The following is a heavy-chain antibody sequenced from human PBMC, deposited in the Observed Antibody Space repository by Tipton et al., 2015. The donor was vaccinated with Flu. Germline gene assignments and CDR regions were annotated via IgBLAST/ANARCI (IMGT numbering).Heavy chain of an antibody. J-gene: IGHJ5*02. CDR1: GGSFSGYY. D-gene: IGHD2-15*01. CDR2: INHSGST. Sequence: TLSLTCAVHGGSFSGYYWSWIRQPPGKGLEWIGEINHSGSTNYNPSLKSRVTISGDTSKNQFSLKLSSVTAADTAVFYCAKEDSSWFDPWGQGTLVTVSS. V-gene: IGHV4-34*01. CDR3: AKEDSSWFDP.